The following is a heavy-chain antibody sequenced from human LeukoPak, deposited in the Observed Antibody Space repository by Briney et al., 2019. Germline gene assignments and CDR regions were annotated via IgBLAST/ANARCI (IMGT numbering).Heavy chain of an antibody. Sequence: PSETLSLTCTVSGGSISNYYWSWIRQPPGKGLEFIGYIYYNGRADYNPSLKGRVTMSVDTSKNHFSLKLTSVTPSDTAVYFCARGDWSDSQRFDPWGQGILVTVSS. J-gene: IGHJ5*02. D-gene: IGHD3-22*01. V-gene: IGHV4-59*01. CDR3: ARGDWSDSQRFDP. CDR1: GGSISNYY. CDR2: IYYNGRA.